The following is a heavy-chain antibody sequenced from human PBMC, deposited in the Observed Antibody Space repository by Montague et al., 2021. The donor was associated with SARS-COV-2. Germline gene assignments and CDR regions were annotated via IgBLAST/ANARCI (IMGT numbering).Heavy chain of an antibody. CDR2: ISYDGSNK. CDR3: ARVIVVGYYGMDV. CDR1: GFTFSSYA. V-gene: IGHV3-30-3*01. D-gene: IGHD3-22*01. J-gene: IGHJ6*02. Sequence: SLRLSCAASGFTFSSYAMHWVRQAPGKGLEWVAVISYDGSNKYYADSVKGRFTISRDNSKNTLYLQMNSLRAEDTAVYHCARVIVVGYYGMDVWGQGTTVTVSS.